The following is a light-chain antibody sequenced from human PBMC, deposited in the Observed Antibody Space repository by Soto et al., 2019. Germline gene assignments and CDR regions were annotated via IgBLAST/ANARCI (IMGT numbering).Light chain of an antibody. CDR1: SGHSSYA. J-gene: IGLJ2*01. CDR2: LDSDGSH. CDR3: QTWGTGIHVV. Sequence: QSVLTQSPSASASRGASVNLTCTLSSGHSSYAIAWHQQQQEKGPRYLMKLDSDGSHTKGDAIPDRFSGSSSGAERYLTISSLQSEDEADYYCQTWGTGIHVVFGGGTKLTVL. V-gene: IGLV4-69*01.